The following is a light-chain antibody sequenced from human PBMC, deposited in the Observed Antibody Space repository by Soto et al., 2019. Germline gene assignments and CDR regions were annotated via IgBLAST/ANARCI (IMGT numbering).Light chain of an antibody. Sequence: PGERVTLSCRASQSVSSSYLTWYQQKPGQAPRLLIYGASTRATSIPARFSGSGSGTDFTLTISSLQPEDFAVYYGQQDYNLPPCTFGQGTKVEIK. CDR3: QQDYNLPPCT. V-gene: IGKV3D-7*01. CDR1: QSVSSSY. CDR2: GAS. J-gene: IGKJ1*01.